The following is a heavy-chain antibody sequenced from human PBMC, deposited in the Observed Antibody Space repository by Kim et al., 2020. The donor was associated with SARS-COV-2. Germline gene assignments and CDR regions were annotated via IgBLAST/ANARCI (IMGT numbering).Heavy chain of an antibody. Sequence: SVKVSCKASGGTFSSYAVSWVRQAPGQGLEWMGRFIPILEIANYAQKFQGRVTITADKSTSTVYMELSSLRSEDTAVYYCARRLGELDWYFDLWGRGTLVTVSS. D-gene: IGHD3-16*01. CDR1: GGTFSSYA. V-gene: IGHV1-69*04. CDR3: ARRLGELDWYFDL. J-gene: IGHJ2*01. CDR2: FIPILEIA.